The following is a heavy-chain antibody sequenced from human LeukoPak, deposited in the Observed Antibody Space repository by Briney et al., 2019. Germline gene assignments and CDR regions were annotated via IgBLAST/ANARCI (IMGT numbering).Heavy chain of an antibody. J-gene: IGHJ4*02. Sequence: GGSLRLSWAPAAFAFSSIATAWVRQAPGGGLGWVSGISGSGGSTYYADSVKGRLPISRDKSKNTLYLEMNSLRAEDTAVYYCAKSSPYEYDSSRPHLVHWGQGTLVPVSS. V-gene: IGHV3-23*01. CDR3: AKSSPYEYDSSRPHLVH. CDR1: AFAFSSIA. D-gene: IGHD3-22*01. CDR2: ISGSGGST.